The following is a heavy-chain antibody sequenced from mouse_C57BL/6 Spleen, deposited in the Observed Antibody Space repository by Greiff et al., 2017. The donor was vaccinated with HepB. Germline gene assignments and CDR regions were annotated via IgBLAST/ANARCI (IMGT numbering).Heavy chain of an antibody. CDR2: IYPGSGST. CDR1: GYTFTSYW. Sequence: QVQLQQPGAELVKPGASVKMSCKASGYTFTSYWITWVKQRPGQGLEWLGDIYPGSGSTNYNEKFKSKATLTVDTSSSTAYMQLSSLTSEDSAVYYCAREVVYYDYDVDAMDYWGQGTSVTVSS. J-gene: IGHJ4*01. D-gene: IGHD2-4*01. V-gene: IGHV1-55*01. CDR3: AREVVYYDYDVDAMDY.